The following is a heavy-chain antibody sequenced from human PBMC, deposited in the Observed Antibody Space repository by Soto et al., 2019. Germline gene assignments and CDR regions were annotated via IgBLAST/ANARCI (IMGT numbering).Heavy chain of an antibody. CDR3: AGRGAISEDGMDV. V-gene: IGHV4-4*02. Sequence: PSQTMSLTCAVSGGSISSSNRWSYVRQPPGKSLEWISEIYHSASTTHNPSLKRRATISVHKPKNQFSLKQSSVTAAGTSVYYCAGRGAISEDGMDVLGQGTTVTVSS. CDR1: GGSISSSNR. J-gene: IGHJ6*02. D-gene: IGHD3-10*01. CDR2: IYHSAST.